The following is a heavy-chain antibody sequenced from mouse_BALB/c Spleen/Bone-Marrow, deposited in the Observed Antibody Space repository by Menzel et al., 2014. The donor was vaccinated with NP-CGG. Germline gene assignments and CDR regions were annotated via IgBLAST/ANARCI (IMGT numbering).Heavy chain of an antibody. D-gene: IGHD2-1*01. CDR2: IDTANGNT. CDR3: ARYGNGLMDY. J-gene: IGHJ4*01. Sequence: EVKLVESGAELVKPGASVKLSCTASGFNIKDTYMHWVKQRPEQGLEWIGRIDTANGNTKYDPKFQGKATITADTSSNPAYLQLSSLTSEDTAVYYCARYGNGLMDYWGQGTSVTVSS. V-gene: IGHV14-3*02. CDR1: GFNIKDTY.